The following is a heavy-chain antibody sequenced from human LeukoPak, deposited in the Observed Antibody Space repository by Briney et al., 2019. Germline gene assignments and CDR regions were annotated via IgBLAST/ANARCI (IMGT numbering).Heavy chain of an antibody. Sequence: ASVKVSCKASGYTFTSYGISWVRQAPGQGLEWMGWISAYNGNTNYAQKLQGRVTMTTDTSTSTAYMELRSLRSDDTAVYYCARENVVVPAAMPVGLYYYGMDVWGQGTTVTVPS. J-gene: IGHJ6*02. CDR3: ARENVVVPAAMPVGLYYYGMDV. V-gene: IGHV1-18*01. D-gene: IGHD2-2*01. CDR1: GYTFTSYG. CDR2: ISAYNGNT.